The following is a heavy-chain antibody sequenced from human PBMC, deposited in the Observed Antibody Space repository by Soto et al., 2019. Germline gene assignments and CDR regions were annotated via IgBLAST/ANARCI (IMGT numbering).Heavy chain of an antibody. D-gene: IGHD2-21*02. Sequence: PSETLSLTCVVSYYSISSGYYWGWIRQPPGKGLEWIGSIYHSGSTYYNPSLKSRVTMSVGTSKNQFSLNLSSVTAADTAVYYCAREADPGGNSWSSYDQCGQGTLVTVSS. CDR2: IYHSGST. CDR3: AREADPGGNSWSSYDQ. J-gene: IGHJ5*02. CDR1: YYSISSGYY. V-gene: IGHV4-38-2*02.